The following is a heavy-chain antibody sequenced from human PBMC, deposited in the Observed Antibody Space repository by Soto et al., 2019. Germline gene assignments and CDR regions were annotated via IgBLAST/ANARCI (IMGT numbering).Heavy chain of an antibody. CDR3: ARMESFGSLNWFDP. D-gene: IGHD5-18*01. J-gene: IGHJ5*02. Sequence: EASVKVSCKASGYTFTNNDVSWVRQATGQGLEWMGWMNPGSGDTGYAQKFQGRVTMTRDISIATAYMALNSLTSEDTAIYYCARMESFGSLNWFDPWGQGTLVTVSS. V-gene: IGHV1-8*01. CDR1: GYTFTNND. CDR2: MNPGSGDT.